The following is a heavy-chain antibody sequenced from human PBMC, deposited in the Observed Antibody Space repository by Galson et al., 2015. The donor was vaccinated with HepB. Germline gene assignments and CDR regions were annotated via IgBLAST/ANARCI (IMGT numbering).Heavy chain of an antibody. D-gene: IGHD2-2*01. CDR1: GFTFSSYS. CDR3: ARADIVLVPAVMSVSSYYYYYGMDV. CDR2: ISSSSSYI. Sequence: SLRLSCAASGFTFSSYSMNWVRQAPGKGLEWVSYISSSSSYIYYADSVKGRFTISRDNAKNSLYLQMNSLRAEDTAAYYCARADIVLVPAVMSVSSYYYYYGMDVWGQGNTVTVSS. J-gene: IGHJ6*02. V-gene: IGHV3-21*05.